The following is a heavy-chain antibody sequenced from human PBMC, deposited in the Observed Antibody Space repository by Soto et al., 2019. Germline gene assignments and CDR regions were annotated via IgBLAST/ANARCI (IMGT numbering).Heavy chain of an antibody. CDR3: ARKSRIAVADAFDY. V-gene: IGHV3-21*01. CDR2: ISSSSSYI. D-gene: IGHD6-19*01. J-gene: IGHJ4*02. CDR1: GFTFSSYS. Sequence: EVQLAESGGGLVKPGGSLRLSCAASGFTFSSYSMNWVRQAPGKGLEWVSSISSSSSYIYYADSVKGRFTISRDNAKNSLYLQMNSLRAEDTAVYYCARKSRIAVADAFDYWGQGTLVTVSS.